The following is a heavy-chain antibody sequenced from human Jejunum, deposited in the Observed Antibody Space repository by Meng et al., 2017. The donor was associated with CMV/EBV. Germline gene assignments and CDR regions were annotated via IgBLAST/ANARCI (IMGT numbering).Heavy chain of an antibody. Sequence: LACTVSGGSTDSYYWTWIRQPPGKGLEWIGYVYYSAPPHYPPSLQRRVTISVDTSNNQFSLKLRYVTAADTAVYYCARDNRGMDVWGQGTTVTVSS. J-gene: IGHJ6*02. V-gene: IGHV4-59*01. CDR1: GGSTDSYY. CDR3: ARDNRGMDV. CDR2: VYYSAPP.